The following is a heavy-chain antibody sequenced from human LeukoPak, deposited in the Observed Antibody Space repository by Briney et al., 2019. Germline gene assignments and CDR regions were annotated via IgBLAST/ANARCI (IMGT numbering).Heavy chain of an antibody. Sequence: GGSLRLSCAASGFTFSSYAMHRVRQAPGKGLEWVAVISYDGSNKYYADSVKGRFTISRDNSKNTLYLQMNSLRAEDTAVYYCARALRVRYFDWLPPYYFDYWGQGTPVTVSS. V-gene: IGHV3-30-3*01. CDR3: ARALRVRYFDWLPPYYFDY. CDR2: ISYDGSNK. CDR1: GFTFSSYA. D-gene: IGHD3-9*01. J-gene: IGHJ4*02.